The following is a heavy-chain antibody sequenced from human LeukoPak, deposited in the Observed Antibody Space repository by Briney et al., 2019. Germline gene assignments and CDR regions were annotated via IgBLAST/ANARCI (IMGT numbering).Heavy chain of an antibody. CDR2: INSDGSST. J-gene: IGHJ4*02. CDR3: ARVKVRFCSGGSCYYEYYSDY. CDR1: GFTFSNYW. V-gene: IGHV3-74*01. D-gene: IGHD2-15*01. Sequence: GGSLRLSCAASGFTFSNYWMHWVRQAPGKGLVWVSHINSDGSSTSYADSVKGRFTISRDNAENTLYLQMNTLRAEDTAVYYCARVKVRFCSGGSCYYEYYSDYWGQGTLVTVSS.